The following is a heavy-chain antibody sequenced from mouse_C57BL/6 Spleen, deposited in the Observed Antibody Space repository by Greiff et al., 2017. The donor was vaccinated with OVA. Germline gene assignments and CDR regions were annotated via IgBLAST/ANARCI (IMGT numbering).Heavy chain of an antibody. CDR3: ARKGVSFDY. CDR1: GYTFTDYN. V-gene: IGHV1-22*01. CDR2: INPNNGGT. Sequence: EVKLMESGPELVKPGASVKMSCKASGYTFTDYNMHWVKQSHGKSLEWIGYINPNNGGTSYNQKFKGKATLTVNKSSSTAYMELRSLTSEDSAVYYCARKGVSFDYWGQGTTLTVSS. D-gene: IGHD3-3*01. J-gene: IGHJ2*01.